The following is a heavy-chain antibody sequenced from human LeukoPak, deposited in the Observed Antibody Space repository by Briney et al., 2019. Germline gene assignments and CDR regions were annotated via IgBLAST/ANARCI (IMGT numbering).Heavy chain of an antibody. Sequence: ASVKVSCKASGYTFTSYGISWLRQAPEQGLEWMGWISAYNGNTNYAQKLQGRVTMTTDKSTSTAYMELRSLRSDDTAVYYCARAYSFITMIVVVIPYFDYWGQGTLVTVSS. CDR3: ARAYSFITMIVVVIPYFDY. D-gene: IGHD3-22*01. V-gene: IGHV1-18*01. J-gene: IGHJ4*02. CDR2: ISAYNGNT. CDR1: GYTFTSYG.